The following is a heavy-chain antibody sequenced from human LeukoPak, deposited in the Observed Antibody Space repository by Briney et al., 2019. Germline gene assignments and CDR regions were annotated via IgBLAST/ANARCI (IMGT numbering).Heavy chain of an antibody. CDR1: GFTFSGYS. CDR3: AKDIVGGGDDY. Sequence: GGSLRLSCAASGFTFSGYSMNWVRQAPGKGLEWVSYIYYADSVKGRFTISRDNAKNSLYLQMNSLRAEDAAVYYCAKDIVGGGDDYWGQGTLVIVSS. CDR2: I. D-gene: IGHD2-21*02. V-gene: IGHV3-48*04. J-gene: IGHJ4*02.